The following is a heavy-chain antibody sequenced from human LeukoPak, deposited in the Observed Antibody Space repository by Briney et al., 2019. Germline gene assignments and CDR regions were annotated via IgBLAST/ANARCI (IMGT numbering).Heavy chain of an antibody. J-gene: IGHJ4*02. V-gene: IGHV3-48*04. CDR3: ARDYIVVDRPHDY. CDR2: ISSSSSTI. D-gene: IGHD2-21*01. CDR1: GFTFSSYS. Sequence: PGGSLRLSCAASGFTFSSYSMNWVRQAPGKGLEWVSYISSSSSTIYYADSVKGRFTISRDNAKNSLYLQMNSLRAEDTAVYYCARDYIVVDRPHDYWGQGTLVTVSS.